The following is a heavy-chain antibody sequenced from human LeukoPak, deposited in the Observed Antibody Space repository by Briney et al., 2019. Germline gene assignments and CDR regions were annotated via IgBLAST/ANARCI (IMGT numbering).Heavy chain of an antibody. CDR3: AKIPIRGYSGYDSYYFDY. Sequence: GGSLRLSCAASGFTFSSYAISWVRQAPGKGLEWVSAISGSGGSTYCADSVKGRFTISRDNSKDTLYLQMNSLRAEDTAVYYCAKIPIRGYSGYDSYYFDYWGQGTLVTVSS. D-gene: IGHD5-12*01. J-gene: IGHJ4*02. CDR1: GFTFSSYA. V-gene: IGHV3-23*01. CDR2: ISGSGGST.